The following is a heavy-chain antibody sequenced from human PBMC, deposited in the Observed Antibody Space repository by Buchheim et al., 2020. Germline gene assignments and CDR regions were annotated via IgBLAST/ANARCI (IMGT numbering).Heavy chain of an antibody. CDR3: APLAARLGYYYYGMDV. D-gene: IGHD6-6*01. Sequence: QVQLQQWGAGLLKPSETLSHTCAVYGGSFSGYYWSWIRQPPGKGLEWIGEINHSGSTNYNPSLKSRVTISVDTSKNQFSLKLSSVTAADTAVYYCAPLAARLGYYYYGMDVWGQGTT. CDR2: INHSGST. J-gene: IGHJ6*02. CDR1: GGSFSGYY. V-gene: IGHV4-34*01.